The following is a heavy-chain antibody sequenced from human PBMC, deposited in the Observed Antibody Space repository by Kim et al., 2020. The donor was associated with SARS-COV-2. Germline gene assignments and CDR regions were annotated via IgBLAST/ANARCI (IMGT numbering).Heavy chain of an antibody. J-gene: IGHJ5*02. CDR2: INSDGSST. CDR3: ARDPWYSSGWYGSWFDA. Sequence: GGSLRLSCAASGFTFSSYWMHWVRQAPGKGLVWVSRINSDGSSTSYADSVKGRFTISRDNAKNTLYLQMNSLRAEDTAVYYCARDPWYSSGWYGSWFDAWGQGTLVTVSS. CDR1: GFTFSSYW. D-gene: IGHD6-19*01. V-gene: IGHV3-74*01.